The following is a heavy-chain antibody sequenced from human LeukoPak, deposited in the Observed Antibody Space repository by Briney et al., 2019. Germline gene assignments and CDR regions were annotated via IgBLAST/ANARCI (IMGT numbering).Heavy chain of an antibody. Sequence: PGGSLRLSCAASGFTFSNALMSWVRQAPGKGLEWVGRIKSKTDGGTTDYAAPVKGRFTISRDDSKNTLYLQMSSLRADDTAVYYCARYNTGRSDYWAKETWSPSPQ. J-gene: IGHJ4*01. CDR1: GFTFSNAL. CDR3: ARYNTGRSDY. V-gene: IGHV3-15*01. D-gene: IGHD1-14*01. CDR2: IKSKTDGGTT.